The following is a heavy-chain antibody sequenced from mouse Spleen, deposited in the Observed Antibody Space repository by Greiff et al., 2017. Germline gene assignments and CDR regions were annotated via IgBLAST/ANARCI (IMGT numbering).Heavy chain of an antibody. J-gene: IGHJ3*01. Sequence: EVKLVESGGGLVKPGGSLKLSCAASGFTFSDYGMHWVRQAPEKGLEWVAYISSGSSTIYYADTVKGRFTISRDNAKNTLFLQMTSLRSEDTAMYYCARSYRSAWFAYWGQGTLVTVSA. V-gene: IGHV5-17*01. D-gene: IGHD2-14*01. CDR2: ISSGSSTI. CDR3: ARSYRSAWFAY. CDR1: GFTFSDYG.